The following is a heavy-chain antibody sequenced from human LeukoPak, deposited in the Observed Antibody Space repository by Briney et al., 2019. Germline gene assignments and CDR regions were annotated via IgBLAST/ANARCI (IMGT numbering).Heavy chain of an antibody. J-gene: IGHJ4*02. CDR3: ATAPRRYGDYGFDY. Sequence: ASVKVSCEVSGYTLTELSMHWVRQAPGKGLEWMGGFDSEDGETIYTQKFEGRVTMTEDTSTDTAYMELSSLRCEDTTVYYCATAPRRYGDYGFDYWGQGTLVTVSS. CDR2: FDSEDGET. D-gene: IGHD4-17*01. CDR1: GYTLTELS. V-gene: IGHV1-24*01.